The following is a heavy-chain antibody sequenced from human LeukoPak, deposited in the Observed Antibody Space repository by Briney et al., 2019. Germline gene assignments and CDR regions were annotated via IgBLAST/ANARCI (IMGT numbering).Heavy chain of an antibody. Sequence: GRSLRLSCAASGFTFSSNGMNWVRQAPGKGLEWVAVISYDGSDKYYVDSVKGRFTISRNNSKNSLYLQMNGLRTEDTAFYYCAKGLHGVSFSFDYWGRGTLVTVSS. V-gene: IGHV3-30*18. CDR1: GFTFSSNG. J-gene: IGHJ4*02. CDR3: AKGLHGVSFSFDY. CDR2: ISYDGSDK. D-gene: IGHD5-24*01.